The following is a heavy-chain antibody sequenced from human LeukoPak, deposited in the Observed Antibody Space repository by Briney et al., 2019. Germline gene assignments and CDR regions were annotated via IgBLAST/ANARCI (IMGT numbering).Heavy chain of an antibody. CDR2: IYTSGST. CDR1: GGSISSYY. D-gene: IGHD3-10*01. CDR3: ARDPGYYGSGTRGAFDI. V-gene: IGHV4-4*07. Sequence: SETLSLTCTVSGGSISSYYWSWIRQPAGKGLEWIERIYTSGSTNYNPSFKSRVTMSVDTSKNQFSLKLSSVTAADTAVYYCARDPGYYGSGTRGAFDIWGQGTMVTVSS. J-gene: IGHJ3*02.